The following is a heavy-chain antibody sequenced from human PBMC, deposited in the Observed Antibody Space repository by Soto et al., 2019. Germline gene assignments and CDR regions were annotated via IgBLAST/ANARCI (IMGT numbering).Heavy chain of an antibody. CDR2: ISDHNGNT. CDR3: ARGRYGDY. V-gene: IGHV1-18*01. J-gene: IGHJ4*02. CDR1: GYTFTSYG. D-gene: IGHD1-1*01. Sequence: QVHLVQSGAEVKKPGASVKVSCKGSGYTFTSYGITWVRQAPGQGLEWMGWISDHNGNTNYAQKLQGRVTVTRDTSTSTANMELRNLRADDTAVYYCARGRYGDYWGQGALVTVSS.